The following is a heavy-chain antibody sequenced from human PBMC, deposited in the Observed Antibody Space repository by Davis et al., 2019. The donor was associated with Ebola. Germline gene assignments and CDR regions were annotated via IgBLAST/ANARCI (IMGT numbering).Heavy chain of an antibody. V-gene: IGHV3-30*18. CDR1: GFTFSSYG. CDR2: ISYDGSNK. J-gene: IGHJ4*02. D-gene: IGHD6-6*01. Sequence: GESLKISCAASGFTFSSYGMHWVRQAPGKGLEWVAVISYDGSNKYYADSVKGRFTISRDNSKNTLYLQMNSLRAEDTAVYYCAKITGSSGYWGQGTLGTVSS. CDR3: AKITGSSGY.